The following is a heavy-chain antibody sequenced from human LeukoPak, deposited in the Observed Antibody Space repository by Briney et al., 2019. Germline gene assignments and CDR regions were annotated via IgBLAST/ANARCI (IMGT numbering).Heavy chain of an antibody. CDR3: ASWPRDDYGDHFDY. Sequence: SETLSLTCAVYGGSFSGYYWSWIRQPPGKGLEWIGEINHSGSTNYNPSLKSRVTISVDTSKNQFSLKLSSVTAADTAVYYCASWPRDDYGDHFDYWGQGTLVTVSS. D-gene: IGHD4-17*01. CDR2: INHSGST. CDR1: GGSFSGYY. V-gene: IGHV4-34*01. J-gene: IGHJ4*02.